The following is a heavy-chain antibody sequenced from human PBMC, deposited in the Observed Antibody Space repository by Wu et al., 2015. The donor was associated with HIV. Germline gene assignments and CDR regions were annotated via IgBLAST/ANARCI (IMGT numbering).Heavy chain of an antibody. V-gene: IGHV1-69*12. D-gene: IGHD6-13*01. CDR3: AFRIAAASGI. J-gene: IGHJ3*02. CDR1: GGTFSSYG. Sequence: QVQLVQSGAEVKRPGSSVKVSCKASGGTFSSYGLSWVRQAPGQGLEWMGGIVPVFGTANYAQRFHGRVTITADESTNTVYMELRSLRSEDTAVYYCAFRIAAASGIWGQGTMVTVSS. CDR2: IVPVFGTA.